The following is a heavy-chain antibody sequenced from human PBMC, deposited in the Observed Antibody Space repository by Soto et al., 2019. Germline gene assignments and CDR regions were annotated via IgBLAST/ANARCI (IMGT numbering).Heavy chain of an antibody. CDR2: IYYTGNT. J-gene: IGHJ4*02. CDR1: GGSINSVGYY. V-gene: IGHV4-31*03. D-gene: IGHD1-20*01. Sequence: QVQLQESGPGLVKPSQPLSLTCPVPGGSINSVGYYWSWIRQHPGKGLEWIGYIYYTGNTYYNPSLKSRVTISVDTSKNQCSLKLSSVTAADTAVYYCARVAYNWNRDFDYWGQGTLGTVSS. CDR3: ARVAYNWNRDFDY.